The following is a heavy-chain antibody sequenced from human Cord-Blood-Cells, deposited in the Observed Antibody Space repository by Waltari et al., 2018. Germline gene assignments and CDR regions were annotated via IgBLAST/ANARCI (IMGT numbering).Heavy chain of an antibody. CDR2: ISGSGGST. Sequence: EVQLLESGGGLVQPGGSLRLSCAASGFTFSSYAMSWVRQAPGKGLEWVSAISGSGGSTYYAYSVKGRFTISRDNSKNTLYLQMNSLRAEDTAVYYCAKAYDYSNYFFDYWGQGTLVTVSS. CDR3: AKAYDYSNYFFDY. CDR1: GFTFSSYA. V-gene: IGHV3-23*01. J-gene: IGHJ4*02. D-gene: IGHD4-4*01.